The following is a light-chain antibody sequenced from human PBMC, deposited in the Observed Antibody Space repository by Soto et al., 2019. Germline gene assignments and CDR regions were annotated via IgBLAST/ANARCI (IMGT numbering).Light chain of an antibody. CDR2: DAS. J-gene: IGKJ1*01. V-gene: IGKV1-5*01. CDR1: QSISSW. CDR3: QQSYSTPPWT. Sequence: DIQMTQSRSTMSASVGDRATITCRASQSISSWLAWYQQKPGKAPKLLIYDASSLESGVPSRFSGSGSGTEFTLTISSLQPDDFATYYCQQSYSTPPWTFGQGTKVDI.